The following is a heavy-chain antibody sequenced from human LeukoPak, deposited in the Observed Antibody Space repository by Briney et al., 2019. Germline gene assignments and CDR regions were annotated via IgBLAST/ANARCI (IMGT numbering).Heavy chain of an antibody. CDR2: IAPVSGAT. Sequence: ASVRLSCKTSGYTFTAYHLRWVRQAPGQGLEWMGWIAPVSGATKLGQKFQGRVALTTDSSINTAYMELSNLTSGDTAVYFCARVRSKFMVWGGDYDSWGQGSKVTVSS. J-gene: IGHJ4*02. D-gene: IGHD3-10*01. V-gene: IGHV1-2*02. CDR1: GYTFTAYH. CDR3: ARVRSKFMVWGGDYDS.